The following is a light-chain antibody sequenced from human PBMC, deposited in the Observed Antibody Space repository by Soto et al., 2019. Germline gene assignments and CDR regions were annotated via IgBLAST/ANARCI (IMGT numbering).Light chain of an antibody. CDR3: QQYNKWTRT. CDR2: GAS. Sequence: EIVMTHSPSTLSVSPGSRSSLSCRASQSVSSNLAWYQQKPGKAPRLLIYGASTRATGIPGRLSGSGYGTELTITMSSMQHEDFEVYLCQQYNKWTRTFGQGTKVDIK. CDR1: QSVSSN. V-gene: IGKV3-15*01. J-gene: IGKJ1*01.